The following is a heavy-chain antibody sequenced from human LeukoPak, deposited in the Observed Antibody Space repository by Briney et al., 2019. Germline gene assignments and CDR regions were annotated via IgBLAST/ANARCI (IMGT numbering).Heavy chain of an antibody. J-gene: IGHJ4*02. CDR3: ARHGNYDSSDYYIFDY. V-gene: IGHV4-39*01. CDR1: GGSISSTNYY. CDR2: IYYSGST. D-gene: IGHD3-22*01. Sequence: SETLSLTCTVSGGSISSTNYYWGWIRQPPGKGLEWIGSIYYSGSTYYKPSLKSRVTISLDTSKNQFSLNLSSVTAADTAVFYCARHGNYDSSDYYIFDYWGQGTLVTDSS.